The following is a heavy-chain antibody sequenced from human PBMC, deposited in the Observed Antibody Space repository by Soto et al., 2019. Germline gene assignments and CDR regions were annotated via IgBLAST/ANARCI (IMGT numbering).Heavy chain of an antibody. V-gene: IGHV4-4*02. CDR2: ISHDGTA. CDR1: GVSISSGNW. J-gene: IGHJ4*02. D-gene: IGHD6-6*01. CDR3: ARLVDDTRPNYRYFDF. Sequence: SETLSLTCAVSGVSISSGNWWTWVRQTPQRGLEYIGVISHDGTANYYPSFESRVAISVDTSKNQFSLKLTYVTAADAAIYFCARLVDDTRPNYRYFDFWGPGALVTVSS.